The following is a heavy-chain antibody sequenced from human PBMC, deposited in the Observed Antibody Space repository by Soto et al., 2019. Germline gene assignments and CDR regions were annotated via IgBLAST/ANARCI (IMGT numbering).Heavy chain of an antibody. V-gene: IGHV3-30*03. CDR1: GFTFSSYA. J-gene: IGHJ4*02. CDR2: ISYDASNK. D-gene: IGHD6-19*01. Sequence: QVQLVESGGTVAQPGRSLRLSCAASGFTFSSYALHWVRQAPGKGLEWVTLISYDASNKYYGNSVKGRFTISRDNSKNTLYLQMDSLRAEDTAVYYCVRSSGWGIDYWGQGTLVTVSS. CDR3: VRSSGWGIDY.